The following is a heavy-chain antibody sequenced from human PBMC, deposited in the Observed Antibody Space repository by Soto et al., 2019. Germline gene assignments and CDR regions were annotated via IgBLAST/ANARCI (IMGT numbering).Heavy chain of an antibody. D-gene: IGHD1-26*01. CDR3: ARLAYSGYLQT. Sequence: SETLSLTCDVSGDSISTSSYYRGWIRQPPGKGLEWIASIYYSGATYYNPSLQSRVTISVDTSNNRFSLTLSSLTAADTAVYFCARLAYSGYLQTWGQGSLVTVSS. CDR2: IYYSGAT. V-gene: IGHV4-39*02. J-gene: IGHJ1*01. CDR1: GDSISTSSYY.